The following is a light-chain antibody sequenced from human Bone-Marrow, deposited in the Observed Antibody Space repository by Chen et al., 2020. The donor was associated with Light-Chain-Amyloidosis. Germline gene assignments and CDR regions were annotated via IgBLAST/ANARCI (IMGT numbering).Light chain of an antibody. CDR1: KFGEKY. CDR2: QYS. CDR3: QAWDGNTVV. V-gene: IGLV3-1*01. Sequence: SYELTQAPSLSVSPVQTAIITCSGDKFGEKYTSWHQQRPGQSPVLVIYQYSERPSGSPERVSGSSSGDTANLTSSVTRALDEADYYCQAWDGNTVVFGGGTKLPVL. J-gene: IGLJ2*01.